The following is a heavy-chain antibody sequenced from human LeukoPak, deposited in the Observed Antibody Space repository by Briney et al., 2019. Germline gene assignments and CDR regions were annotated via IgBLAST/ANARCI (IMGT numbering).Heavy chain of an antibody. J-gene: IGHJ6*03. D-gene: IGHD3-10*01. Sequence: GGSLRLSCAASAFTFSSSGMSWVRQAPGKGLEWVSTISGNGGSTYYADSVKGRFTISRDNSKNSLYLQMNSLRTEDTALYYCARNYYGSGTYHMDVWGKGTTVTVSS. V-gene: IGHV3-23*01. CDR1: AFTFSSSG. CDR2: ISGNGGST. CDR3: ARNYYGSGTYHMDV.